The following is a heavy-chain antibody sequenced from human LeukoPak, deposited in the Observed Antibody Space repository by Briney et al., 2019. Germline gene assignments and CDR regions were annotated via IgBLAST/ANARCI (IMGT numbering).Heavy chain of an antibody. J-gene: IGHJ5*02. V-gene: IGHV4-4*02. CDR3: ARGLDVVVVVSASWFDP. D-gene: IGHD2-15*01. Sequence: SGTLSLTCAVSGGSISSSNWWSWVRQPPGKGLEWIGEIYHSGSTNYNPSLKSRVTISVDKSKNQFSLKLSSVTAADTAVYYCARGLDVVVVVSASWFDPWGQGTLVTVSS. CDR1: GGSISSSNW. CDR2: IYHSGST.